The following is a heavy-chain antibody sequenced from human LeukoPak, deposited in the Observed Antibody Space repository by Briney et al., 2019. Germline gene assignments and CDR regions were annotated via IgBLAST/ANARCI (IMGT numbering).Heavy chain of an antibody. D-gene: IGHD5-18*01. V-gene: IGHV3-23*01. J-gene: IGHJ4*02. Sequence: PGGSLRLSCAAPGFTFSSYVMSWVRQAPGKGLEWVSAISGSGGSTYYADSVKGRFTISRDNSKNTLYLQMNSLRAEDTAVYYCAKVRSGGYSYGCDYWGQGTLVTVSS. CDR1: GFTFSSYV. CDR2: ISGSGGST. CDR3: AKVRSGGYSYGCDY.